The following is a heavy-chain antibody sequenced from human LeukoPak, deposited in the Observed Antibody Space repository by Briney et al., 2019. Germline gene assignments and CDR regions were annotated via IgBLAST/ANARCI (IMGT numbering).Heavy chain of an antibody. CDR2: IYYSGST. CDR3: ARHPFNYPFDY. Sequence: SETLSLTCTVSGGSISSYYWSWIRQPPGKGLEWIGYIYYSGSTNYNPSLKSRVTISVDASKNQFSLKLTSVTAADTAVYYCARHPFNYPFDYWGQGTLVTVSS. D-gene: IGHD5-24*01. J-gene: IGHJ4*02. V-gene: IGHV4-59*08. CDR1: GGSISSYY.